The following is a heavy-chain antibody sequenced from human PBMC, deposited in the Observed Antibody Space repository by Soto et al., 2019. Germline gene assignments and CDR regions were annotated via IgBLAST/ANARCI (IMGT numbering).Heavy chain of an antibody. J-gene: IGHJ3*02. Sequence: QVELMQSGGEVKRPGASVKVSCKSSRYTFTSHGISWVRQAPGQGLEWMGWISTYNGKTDSAQKFQGRVTMTADTRTNTAYMELRSLRSDDTAVYYYARLLTEGATFREDAFDIWGQGTKVTVSS. CDR2: ISTYNGKT. D-gene: IGHD1-26*01. V-gene: IGHV1-18*01. CDR3: ARLLTEGATFREDAFDI. CDR1: RYTFTSHG.